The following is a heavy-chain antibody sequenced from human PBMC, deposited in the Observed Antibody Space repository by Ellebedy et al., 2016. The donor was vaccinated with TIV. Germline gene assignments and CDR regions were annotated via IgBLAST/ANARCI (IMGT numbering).Heavy chain of an antibody. Sequence: GESLKISXAASGFTFSSLAMSWVRQAPGKGLEWVSTISASGGNTYYADSVKGRFTISRDNSKNTLYLQMNGLRAEDTAVYYCAKDITGTTPYYFDYWGQGTLVTVSS. J-gene: IGHJ4*02. CDR2: ISASGGNT. CDR3: AKDITGTTPYYFDY. V-gene: IGHV3-23*01. D-gene: IGHD1-20*01. CDR1: GFTFSSLA.